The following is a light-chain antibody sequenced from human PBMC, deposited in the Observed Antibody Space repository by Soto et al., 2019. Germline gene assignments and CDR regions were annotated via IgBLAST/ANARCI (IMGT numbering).Light chain of an antibody. CDR2: GAS. V-gene: IGKV3-15*01. Sequence: EIVMTQSPATLSVSPGERATLSCRASQSVSSSLAWYQQKPGQAPRLLIYGASTRATGIPARFSGSGSRTEFTLTISSLQSEDFAVYYCQQYNKWPPWTFGQGTKLAIK. J-gene: IGKJ2*01. CDR3: QQYNKWPPWT. CDR1: QSVSSS.